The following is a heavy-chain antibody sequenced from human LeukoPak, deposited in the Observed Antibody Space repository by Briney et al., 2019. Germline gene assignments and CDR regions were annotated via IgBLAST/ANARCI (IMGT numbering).Heavy chain of an antibody. CDR2: IKSKTDGGTT. CDR1: GFTFSNAW. D-gene: IGHD4-23*01. CDR3: TRLGSRAGGNTYYYYYMDV. Sequence: GGSLRLSCAASGFTFSNAWMSWVRQAPGKGLEWVGRIKSKTDGGTTDYAAPVKGRFTISRDDSKNTLYLQMNSLKTEDTAVYYCTRLGSRAGGNTYYYYYMDVWGKGTTVTISS. V-gene: IGHV3-15*01. J-gene: IGHJ6*03.